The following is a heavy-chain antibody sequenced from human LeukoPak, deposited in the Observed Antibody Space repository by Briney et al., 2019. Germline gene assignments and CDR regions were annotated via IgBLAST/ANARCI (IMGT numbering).Heavy chain of an antibody. CDR3: ARDLRGWSEFLFDY. V-gene: IGHV3-11*01. CDR2: ISSSGSTI. Sequence: GGSLRLSCAASGFTFSDYYMSWIRQAPGKGLEWVSYISSSGSTIHYADSVKGRFTISRDNAKNSLYLQMNSLRVEDTAVYYCARDLRGWSEFLFDYWGQGTLVTVSS. J-gene: IGHJ4*02. CDR1: GFTFSDYY. D-gene: IGHD2-21*01.